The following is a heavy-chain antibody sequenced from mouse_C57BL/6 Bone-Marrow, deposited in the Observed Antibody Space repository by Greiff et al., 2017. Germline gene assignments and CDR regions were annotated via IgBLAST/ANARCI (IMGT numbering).Heavy chain of an antibody. Sequence: VKVVESGPELVKPGASVKISCKASGYSFTSYYIHWVKQRPGQGLEWIGWIYPGSGNTQYNEKFKGKATLTADTSSSTAYMQLSSLTSEDSAVYDCARIGGYYVYYAMDYWGQGTSVTVSS. CDR3: ARIGGYYVYYAMDY. J-gene: IGHJ4*01. CDR1: GYSFTSYY. CDR2: IYPGSGNT. D-gene: IGHD2-3*01. V-gene: IGHV1-66*01.